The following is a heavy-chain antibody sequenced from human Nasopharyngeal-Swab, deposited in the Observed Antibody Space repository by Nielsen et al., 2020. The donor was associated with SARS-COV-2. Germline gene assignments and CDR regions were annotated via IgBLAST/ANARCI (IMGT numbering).Heavy chain of an antibody. CDR3: AVRVLGYCSSTSCATRGYFDY. CDR2: IIPIFGTA. CDR1: GGTFSSYA. V-gene: IGHV1-69*13. Sequence: SVKVSCKASGGTFSSYAISWVRQAPGQGLEWMGGIIPIFGTANYAQRFQGRVTITADESTSTAYMELSSLRSEDTAVYYCAVRVLGYCSSTSCATRGYFDYWGQGTLVTVSS. J-gene: IGHJ4*02. D-gene: IGHD2-2*01.